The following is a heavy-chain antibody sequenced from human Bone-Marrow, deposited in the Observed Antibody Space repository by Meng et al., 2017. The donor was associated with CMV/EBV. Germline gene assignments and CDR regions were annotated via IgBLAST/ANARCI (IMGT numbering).Heavy chain of an antibody. Sequence: GGSLRLSCADSGFTFNDYGMSWVRQAPGKGLEWVSGINWNGRTTSYADSVKGRFTISRDNAKNSLYLQMNSLRAEDTALYHCARVGYCSSASCYFCAFDFWGPGTMVTVSS. CDR1: GFTFNDYG. J-gene: IGHJ3*01. D-gene: IGHD2-2*01. CDR2: INWNGRTT. CDR3: ARVGYCSSASCYFCAFDF. V-gene: IGHV3-20*01.